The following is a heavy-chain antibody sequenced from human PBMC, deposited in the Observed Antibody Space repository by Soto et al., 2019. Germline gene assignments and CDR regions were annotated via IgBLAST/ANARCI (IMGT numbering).Heavy chain of an antibody. D-gene: IGHD1-26*01. CDR2: ISSGSDYI. J-gene: IGHJ4*02. Sequence: GGSLRLACAASGFIFSIYSMKWVRQAPGKGLEWVSSISSGSDYIFYADSVKGRFTISKDNTKNSVYLQMNNLRAEDTGVYYCGRVAVGNPYLIDYWGQGTLVTVSS. V-gene: IGHV3-21*06. CDR1: GFIFSIYS. CDR3: GRVAVGNPYLIDY.